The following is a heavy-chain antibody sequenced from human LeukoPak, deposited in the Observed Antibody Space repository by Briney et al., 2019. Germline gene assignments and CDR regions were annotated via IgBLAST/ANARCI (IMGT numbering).Heavy chain of an antibody. CDR1: GYRFTSYW. J-gene: IGHJ4*02. D-gene: IGHD6-19*01. CDR2: IYPGDSDT. Sequence: GESLKISCKGSGYRFTSYWIGWVRPLPGKGLEWMGIIYPGDSDTRYSPSFQGQVTISADKSISTAYLQWSSLKASDTAMYYCAGISSSGWYYFDYWGQGTLVTVSS. CDR3: AGISSSGWYYFDY. V-gene: IGHV5-51*01.